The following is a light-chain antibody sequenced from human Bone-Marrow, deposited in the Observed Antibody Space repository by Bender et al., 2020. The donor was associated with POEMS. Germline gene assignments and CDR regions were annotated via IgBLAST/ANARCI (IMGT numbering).Light chain of an antibody. CDR3: QSADSSGSPPYV. CDR2: KDN. Sequence: SHELTQPPSVSVSPGQTARITCSGDVLANHYSYWYQQKPGQAPVVVIYKDNERPSGIPERFSGSSSGTIVTLTISGVQAEDEADYYCQSADSSGSPPYVFGPGTKVTVL. V-gene: IGLV3-25*03. J-gene: IGLJ1*01. CDR1: VLANHY.